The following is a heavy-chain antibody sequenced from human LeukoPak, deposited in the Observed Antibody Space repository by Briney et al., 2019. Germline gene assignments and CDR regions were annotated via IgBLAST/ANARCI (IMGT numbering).Heavy chain of an antibody. CDR3: ARAQIAVNFYYFDY. CDR1: GGSISSYY. V-gene: IGHV4-4*07. J-gene: IGHJ4*02. CDR2: IYTSGST. D-gene: IGHD6-19*01. Sequence: PSETLSLTCTVSGGSISSYYWSWIRQPAGKGLEWIGRIYTSGSTNYNPSLKSRVTMSVDTSKNQFSLKLNSVTAADTAIYYCARAQIAVNFYYFDYWGQGTLVTVSS.